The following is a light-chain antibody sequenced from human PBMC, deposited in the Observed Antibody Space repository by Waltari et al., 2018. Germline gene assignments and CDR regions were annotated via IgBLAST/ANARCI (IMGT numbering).Light chain of an antibody. Sequence: AIRMTQSPSSLSASTGDRVPIPCRASQGCSSDLAWYQQKPGKAPKLLIYAASTLQSGGPSRFSGSGAGTDFTLTISCLQSEDFATYYCQQYYSYPLITFGQGTRLEIK. V-gene: IGKV1-8*01. CDR1: QGCSSD. CDR2: AAS. J-gene: IGKJ5*01. CDR3: QQYYSYPLIT.